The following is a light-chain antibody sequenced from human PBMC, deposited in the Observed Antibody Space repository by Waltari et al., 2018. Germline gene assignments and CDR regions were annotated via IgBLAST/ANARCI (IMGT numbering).Light chain of an antibody. CDR2: EVS. CDR3: CSYAGSSTYV. V-gene: IGLV2-23*02. J-gene: IGLJ6*01. CDR1: SSDVGSYNL. Sequence: QSALTQPASVSGSPGQSITISCTGTSSDVGSYNLVSWYQQHPVKAPKLMIDEVSKRHSGGANRFSGSKSGNTAARTISVLQAEDEADYYCCSYAGSSTYVFGSGTKVTVL.